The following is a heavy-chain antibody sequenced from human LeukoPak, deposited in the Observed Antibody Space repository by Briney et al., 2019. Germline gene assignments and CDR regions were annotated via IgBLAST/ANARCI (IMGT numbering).Heavy chain of an antibody. Sequence: GGSLRLSCAASGFTFSSYAMHWVRQAPGKGLEWVAVISYDGSNKYYADSVKGRFTISRDNSKNTLYLQMNSLRAEDTAVYYCAKPYCTNGVCYFDYWGQGTLVTVSS. CDR1: GFTFSSYA. CDR2: ISYDGSNK. D-gene: IGHD2-8*01. V-gene: IGHV3-30*04. CDR3: AKPYCTNGVCYFDY. J-gene: IGHJ4*02.